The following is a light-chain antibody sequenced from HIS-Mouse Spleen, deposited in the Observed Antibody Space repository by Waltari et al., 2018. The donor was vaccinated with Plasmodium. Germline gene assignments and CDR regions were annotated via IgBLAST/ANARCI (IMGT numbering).Light chain of an antibody. V-gene: IGKV3-11*01. Sequence: EIVLTQSPATLSLSPGERATLSCRASQSVSSYLAWYQQKPGQAPRLRIYDASNRATGIRARFSGSGSGTDFTLTISSLEPEDFAVYYCQQRSNWPITFGQGTRLEIK. CDR1: QSVSSY. CDR3: QQRSNWPIT. CDR2: DAS. J-gene: IGKJ5*01.